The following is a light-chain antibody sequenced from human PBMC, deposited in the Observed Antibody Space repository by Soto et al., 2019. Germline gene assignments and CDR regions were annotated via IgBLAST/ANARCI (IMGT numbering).Light chain of an antibody. CDR1: QDISNY. V-gene: IGKV1-39*01. Sequence: DIQMTQSPASLSSSLLDIVTITCQASQDISNYLNWYQQKPGKAPKLLIYAASSLQSGVPSRFSGSGSGTDFTLTISSLQPEDFATYYCQQSYSTLITFGQGTRLEI. J-gene: IGKJ5*01. CDR2: AAS. CDR3: QQSYSTLIT.